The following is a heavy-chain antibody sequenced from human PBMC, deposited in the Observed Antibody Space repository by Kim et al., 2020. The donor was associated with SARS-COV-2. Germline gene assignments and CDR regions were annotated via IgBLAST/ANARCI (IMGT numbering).Heavy chain of an antibody. CDR1: GFTFSSYA. V-gene: IGHV3-23*01. CDR2: ISGSGGST. CDR3: AKKYSSSWYFDY. J-gene: IGHJ4*02. Sequence: GGSLRLSCAASGFTFSSYAMSWVRQAPGKGLEWVSAISGSGGSTYYADSVKGRFTISRDNSKNTLYLRMNSLRAEDTAVYYCAKKYSSSWYFDYWGQGTLVTVSS. D-gene: IGHD6-13*01.